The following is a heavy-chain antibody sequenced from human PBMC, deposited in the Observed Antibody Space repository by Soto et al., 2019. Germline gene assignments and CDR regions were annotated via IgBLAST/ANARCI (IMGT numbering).Heavy chain of an antibody. V-gene: IGHV1-18*04. D-gene: IGHD1-26*01. Sequence: QVLLVQSGSEVKKPGASMKVSCQTSGYTFSDFAITWVRQVPDKGLEWLGWISPYTGKTNYAQRVHDRVALTTDTSTRTAYLELRSLTYDDTAVYYCARLGWELLSGRRYFDYWGQGTLVTVSS. CDR1: GYTFSDFA. CDR2: ISPYTGKT. J-gene: IGHJ4*02. CDR3: ARLGWELLSGRRYFDY.